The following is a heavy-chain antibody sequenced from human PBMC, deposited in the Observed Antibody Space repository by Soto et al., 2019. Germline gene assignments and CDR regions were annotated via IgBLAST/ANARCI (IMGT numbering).Heavy chain of an antibody. CDR1: GFIVVDYA. CDR3: AKDFGYSWELHNWFDP. J-gene: IGHJ5*02. CDR2: ISWNSGSI. V-gene: IGHV3-9*01. D-gene: IGHD1-26*01. Sequence: GGSLRLSCAASGFIVVDYAMHWVRHAPGKGLEWVSGISWNSGSIGYADSVKGRFTISRDNAKNSLYLQMNSLRAEDTALYYCAKDFGYSWELHNWFDPWGQGTLVTVS.